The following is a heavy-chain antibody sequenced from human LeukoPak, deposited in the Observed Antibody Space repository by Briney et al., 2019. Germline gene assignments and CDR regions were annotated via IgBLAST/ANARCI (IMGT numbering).Heavy chain of an antibody. V-gene: IGHV4-59*01. Sequence: SSETLSLTCTVSGGFISSYYWSWIRQPPGKGLEWIGYIYYSGSTNYNPSLKSRVTISVDTSKNQFSLKLSSVTAADTAVYYCARAVVPAAVRGNWFDPWGQGTLVTVSS. J-gene: IGHJ5*02. CDR3: ARAVVPAAVRGNWFDP. CDR1: GGFISSYY. CDR2: IYYSGST. D-gene: IGHD2-2*01.